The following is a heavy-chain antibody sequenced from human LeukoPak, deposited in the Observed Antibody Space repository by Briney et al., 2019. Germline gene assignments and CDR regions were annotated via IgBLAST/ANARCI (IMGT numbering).Heavy chain of an antibody. D-gene: IGHD2-21*01. J-gene: IGHJ6*02. Sequence: SETLSLTCTVSGGSISSGGYYWSWIRQHPGKGLEWIGYIFYSGNTYYNPSLKSRVTISADTSKNQFSLKLSSVTAADTAVYYCARITFVVEGYGMDVWDQGTTVTVSS. CDR1: GGSISSGGYY. CDR2: IFYSGNT. V-gene: IGHV4-31*03. CDR3: ARITFVVEGYGMDV.